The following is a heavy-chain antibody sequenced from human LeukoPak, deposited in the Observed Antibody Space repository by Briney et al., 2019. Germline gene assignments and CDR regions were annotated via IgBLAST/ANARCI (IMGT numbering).Heavy chain of an antibody. J-gene: IGHJ3*02. V-gene: IGHV3-30*01. CDR3: ARYKVGTNTTQKNAFDI. D-gene: IGHD1-1*01. Sequence: GGSLRLSCAASGFTFSNYAMHWVRQAPGKGLERVAVISFDATKEYFGKSVKGRFTISRDNSKATQYLQMHGLRIEDTALYFCARYKVGTNTTQKNAFDIWGRGTVVAVSS. CDR1: GFTFSNYA. CDR2: ISFDATKE.